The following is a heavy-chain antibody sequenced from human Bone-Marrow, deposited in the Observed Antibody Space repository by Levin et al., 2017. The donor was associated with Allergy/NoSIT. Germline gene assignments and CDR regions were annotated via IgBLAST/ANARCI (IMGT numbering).Heavy chain of an antibody. CDR1: GYTFTSYY. D-gene: IGHD5-12*01. Sequence: GESLKISCKASGYTFTSYYMHWVRQAPGQGLEWMGIINPSGGSTSYAQKFQGRVTMTRDTSTSTVYMELSSLRSEDTALYYCARAPLKTDIVATIAAIHYYFDYWGQGTLVTVSS. CDR3: ARAPLKTDIVATIAAIHYYFDY. J-gene: IGHJ4*02. V-gene: IGHV1-46*01. CDR2: INPSGGST.